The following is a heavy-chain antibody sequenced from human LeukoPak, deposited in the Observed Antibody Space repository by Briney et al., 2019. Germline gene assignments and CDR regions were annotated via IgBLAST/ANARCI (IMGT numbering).Heavy chain of an antibody. D-gene: IGHD6-13*01. V-gene: IGHV4-59*08. CDR1: SGSIRSYY. CDR3: ARGVYIAAAQYGY. CDR2: IYYSGTT. J-gene: IGHJ4*02. Sequence: PSETLSLTCTVPSGSIRSYYWSWIRQPPGKELEWIGYIYYSGTTKYNPSMHSRVTISVDTSKNQFSLKLSSVTAADTAVYYCARGVYIAAAQYGYWGQGTLVTVSS.